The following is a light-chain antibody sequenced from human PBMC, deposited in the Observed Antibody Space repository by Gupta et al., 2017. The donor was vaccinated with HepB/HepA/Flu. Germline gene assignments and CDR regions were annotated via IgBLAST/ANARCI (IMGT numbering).Light chain of an antibody. V-gene: IGLV10-54*04. J-gene: IGLJ3*02. CDR3: SAWDSSLSAWV. CDR1: NNNVGNQG. CDR2: RNN. Sequence: QPGLTQPPSVPKDLSQTATLTCPGNNNNVGNQGASCLQQHQGHPPKLLSYRNNKRPSGISERFSASRSENTASLTITGLQPEDEADYYCSAWDSSLSAWVFGGGTKLTVL.